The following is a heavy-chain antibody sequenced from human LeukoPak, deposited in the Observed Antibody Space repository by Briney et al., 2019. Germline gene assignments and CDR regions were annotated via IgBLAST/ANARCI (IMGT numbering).Heavy chain of an antibody. CDR1: GFTFSSYA. Sequence: PGGSLRLSCAASGFTFSSYAMHWVRQTPGKGLEYVSAISSNGGGTYYANSVKGRFTISRDNSKNTLYLQMGSLRAEDMAVYYCAREDYDYWGQGTLVTVSS. CDR3: AREDYDY. D-gene: IGHD4-11*01. J-gene: IGHJ4*02. CDR2: ISSNGGGT. V-gene: IGHV3-64*01.